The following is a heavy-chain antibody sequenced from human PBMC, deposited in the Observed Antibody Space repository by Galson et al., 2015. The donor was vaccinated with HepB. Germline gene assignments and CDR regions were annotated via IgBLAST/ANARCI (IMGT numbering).Heavy chain of an antibody. J-gene: IGHJ4*02. V-gene: IGHV3-23*01. CDR1: GFTFSSYT. CDR3: AKLLNY. Sequence: SLRLSCAASGFTFSSYTMSWVRQAPGKGLEWVSSFSGTGSGTHYADSVKGRFTISRDNSKNTLYLQMNSLGAEDTAVYYCAKLLNYWGQGTLVTVSS. CDR2: FSGTGSGT.